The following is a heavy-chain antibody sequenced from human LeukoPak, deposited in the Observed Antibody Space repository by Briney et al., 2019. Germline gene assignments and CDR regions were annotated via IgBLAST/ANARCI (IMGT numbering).Heavy chain of an antibody. CDR3: ARHGSVRSPLGP. Sequence: SETLSHTCTVSGGSISSYYWSWIRQPPGKGLEWIGYIYATGSTNYNPSLKSRVTISVDTSKNQFSLNLRSETAADTAVYYCARHGSVRSPLGPWGQGTLVTVSS. J-gene: IGHJ5*02. CDR2: IYATGST. D-gene: IGHD3-10*01. V-gene: IGHV4-4*09. CDR1: GGSISSYY.